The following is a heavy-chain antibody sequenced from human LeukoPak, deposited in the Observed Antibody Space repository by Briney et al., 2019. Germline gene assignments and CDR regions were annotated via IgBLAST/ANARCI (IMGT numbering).Heavy chain of an antibody. V-gene: IGHV3-23*01. CDR3: AKAASSSWPSYYYGMDV. CDR1: GFIFSSYS. D-gene: IGHD6-13*01. CDR2: ITGSGGNT. J-gene: IGHJ6*02. Sequence: GGSLRLSCAASGFIFSSYSMSWVRQAPGKGLEWVSAITGSGGNTYYADSVKGRFTISKDNSKNTVYLQMSSLRVDDTAVYYCAKAASSSWPSYYYGMDVWGQGTTATVSS.